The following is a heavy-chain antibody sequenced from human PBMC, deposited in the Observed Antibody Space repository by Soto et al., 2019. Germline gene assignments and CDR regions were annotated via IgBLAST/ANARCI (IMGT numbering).Heavy chain of an antibody. CDR3: VRSPDDFRYGLDV. Sequence: QAQLVQSGADMKKPGASVKVSCRASGYSFTDLYMHWVRQAPGQGLEWLGWINPNTGVTHVAQKFQGWVTMTRDTSINTAYMELPRLKSDDTVFYYSVRSPDDFRYGLDVWGQGTTVNVSS. CDR2: INPNTGVT. D-gene: IGHD2-21*02. J-gene: IGHJ6*02. V-gene: IGHV1-2*04. CDR1: GYSFTDLY.